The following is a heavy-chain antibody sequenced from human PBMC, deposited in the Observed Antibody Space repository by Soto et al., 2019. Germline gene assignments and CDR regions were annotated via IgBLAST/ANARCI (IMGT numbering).Heavy chain of an antibody. D-gene: IGHD2-21*02. J-gene: IGHJ4*02. V-gene: IGHV3-9*01. CDR2: VSWNSGSI. CDR1: GFIFDNHA. CDR3: ARDRCGGDCYSFDY. Sequence: GGSLRLSCAASGFIFDNHAMNWVRQAPGKGLEWVAGVSWNSGSIDYADSVKGRFTISRDNAKNSLYLQMNSLRAEGTALYYCARDRCGGDCYSFDYWGQGTPVTVSS.